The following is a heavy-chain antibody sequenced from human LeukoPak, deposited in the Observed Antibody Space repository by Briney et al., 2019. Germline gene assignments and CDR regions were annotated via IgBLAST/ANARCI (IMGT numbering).Heavy chain of an antibody. CDR3: ATVGCRSTSCYNHYYYYMDI. CDR2: FDPEDGET. CDR1: GYTLTELS. Sequence: ASVKVSCKVSGYTLTELSMHWVRQAPGKGLEWMGGFDPEDGETIYAQKFQGRVTMTEDTSTDTAYMELSSLRSEDTAVYYCATVGCRSTSCYNHYYYYMDIWGKGTTVTVSS. D-gene: IGHD2-2*02. V-gene: IGHV1-24*01. J-gene: IGHJ6*03.